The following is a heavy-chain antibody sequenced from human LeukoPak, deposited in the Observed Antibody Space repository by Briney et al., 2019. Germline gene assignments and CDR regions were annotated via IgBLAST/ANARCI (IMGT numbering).Heavy chain of an antibody. J-gene: IGHJ4*02. CDR1: GFTFDDYA. Sequence: PGRSLRLSCAASGFTFDDYAMHWVRQAPGKGLEWVSGISWNSGSIGYADSVKGRFTISRDNAKNSLYLQMNSLRAEDTALYYCAKDREVVGATYYFDYWGQGTLVTVSS. D-gene: IGHD1-26*01. CDR2: ISWNSGSI. V-gene: IGHV3-9*01. CDR3: AKDREVVGATYYFDY.